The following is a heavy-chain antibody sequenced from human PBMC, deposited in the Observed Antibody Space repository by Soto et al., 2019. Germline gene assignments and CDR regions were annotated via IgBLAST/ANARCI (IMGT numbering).Heavy chain of an antibody. CDR1: GFTFSGYA. CDR2: ISNDGGST. J-gene: IGHJ4*02. D-gene: IGHD6-19*01. CDR3: ARVAVAGNFDY. Sequence: GGSLRLSCAASGFTFSGYAMHWVRQAPGKRLEYVSSISNDGGSTYYADSVKGRFTISRDNSKNMLYLQMGSLRADDMGVYYCARVAVAGNFDYWGQGTLVTVSS. V-gene: IGHV3-64*02.